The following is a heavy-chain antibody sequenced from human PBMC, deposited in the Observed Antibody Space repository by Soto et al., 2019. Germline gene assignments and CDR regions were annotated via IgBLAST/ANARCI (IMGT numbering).Heavy chain of an antibody. D-gene: IGHD2-15*01. V-gene: IGHV1-18*01. Sequence: QVQLVQSGAEVKKPGASVKVSCKASGYTFTSYGISWVRQAPGQGLEWMGWISAYNGNTNYAQKLQGRVTMTTDTSTSIAYMELRSLRSDDTAVYYCARDLVGYCSGGSCGQLNWFDPWGQGTLVTVSS. CDR2: ISAYNGNT. J-gene: IGHJ5*02. CDR3: ARDLVGYCSGGSCGQLNWFDP. CDR1: GYTFTSYG.